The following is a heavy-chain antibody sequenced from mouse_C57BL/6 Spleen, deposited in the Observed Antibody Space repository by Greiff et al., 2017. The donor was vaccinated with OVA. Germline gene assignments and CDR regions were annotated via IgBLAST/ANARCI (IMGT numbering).Heavy chain of an antibody. CDR2: INPSTGDT. D-gene: IGHD2-1*01. Sequence: EVQLQQSGPELVKPGASVKISCKASGYSFTGYYMNWVKQSPEKSLEWIGEINPSTGDTTYNQKFKAKATLTVDKSSSTAYMQLKSLTSEDSAVYYCARSFYYGNYDGAMDYWGQGTSVTVSS. CDR1: GYSFTGYY. V-gene: IGHV1-42*01. CDR3: ARSFYYGNYDGAMDY. J-gene: IGHJ4*01.